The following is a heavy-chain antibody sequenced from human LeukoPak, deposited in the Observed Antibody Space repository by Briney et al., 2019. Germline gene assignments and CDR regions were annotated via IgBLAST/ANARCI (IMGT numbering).Heavy chain of an antibody. D-gene: IGHD3-9*01. V-gene: IGHV3-11*01. J-gene: IGHJ6*03. CDR1: GFTFSDYY. Sequence: GGSLRLSCAASGFTFSDYYMSWIRQAPGKGLEWVSYISSSGSTIYYADSVKGRFTISRDNAKNSLYLQMNSLSAEDTAVYYCARGPPLYYDILTGYQTYYYYMDVWGKGTTVTISS. CDR3: ARGPPLYYDILTGYQTYYYYMDV. CDR2: ISSSGSTI.